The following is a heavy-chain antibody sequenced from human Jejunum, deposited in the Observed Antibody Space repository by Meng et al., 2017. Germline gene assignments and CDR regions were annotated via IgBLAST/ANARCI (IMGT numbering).Heavy chain of an antibody. V-gene: IGHV4-31*03. CDR2: IHYSGNI. CDR3: ARDLGYTGSYEFDY. Sequence: QGQRQASGPGLVKPSQTRSLTSTVSGGSTSSDGYYWSWIRQHPGKGLEWIGYIHYSGNIYYNPSLKSRVTMSVDSSKNQFSLKLTSVTAADTAVYYCARDLGYTGSYEFDYWGQGTLVTVSS. CDR1: GGSTSSDGYY. J-gene: IGHJ4*02. D-gene: IGHD3-10*01.